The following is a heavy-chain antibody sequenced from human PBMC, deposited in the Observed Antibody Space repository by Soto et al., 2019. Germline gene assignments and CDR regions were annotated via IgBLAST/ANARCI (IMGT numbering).Heavy chain of an antibody. Sequence: GGSLRLSCAASGFTVSSNYMSWVRQAPGKGLEWVSVIYSGGSTYYADSVKGRFTISRDNSKNTLYRQMNSLRAEDTAVYYCARDPGRSYGPDWGQGTLVTVSS. D-gene: IGHD1-26*01. CDR2: IYSGGST. CDR3: ARDPGRSYGPD. J-gene: IGHJ4*02. V-gene: IGHV3-66*01. CDR1: GFTVSSNY.